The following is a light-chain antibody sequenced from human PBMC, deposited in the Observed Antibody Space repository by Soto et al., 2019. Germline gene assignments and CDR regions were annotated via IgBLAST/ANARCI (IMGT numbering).Light chain of an antibody. Sequence: DVLMTQPPLSLSVVPGQPASISCTSSQSLLHITGETFLCWYLQKPGQSPQLLIYEVSTRVSGVPDRFSGSGSGTDFTLEISRVETDDVGIYYCMQSTQLPPTFGQGTRLEIK. V-gene: IGKV2-29*02. CDR2: EVS. CDR3: MQSTQLPPT. J-gene: IGKJ5*01. CDR1: QSLLHITGETF.